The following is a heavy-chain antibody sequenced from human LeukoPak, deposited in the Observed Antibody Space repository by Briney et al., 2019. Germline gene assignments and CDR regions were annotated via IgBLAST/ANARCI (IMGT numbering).Heavy chain of an antibody. CDR3: ATYRHAYDI. CDR2: IHSGGNT. CDR1: GFTVSSNS. V-gene: IGHV3-53*01. J-gene: IGHJ3*02. Sequence: GGSLRLSCAASGFTVSSNSMSWVRQAPGKGLEWVSDIHSGGNTYYAESVKGRFTTSRDNSRNTLYLQLNSLRAEDTAIYYCATYRHAYDIWGQGTRVTVSS. D-gene: IGHD4-4*01.